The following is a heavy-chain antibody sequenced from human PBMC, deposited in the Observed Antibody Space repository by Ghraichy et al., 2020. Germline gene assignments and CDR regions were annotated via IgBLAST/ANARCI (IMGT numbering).Heavy chain of an antibody. CDR1: GYTLTELS. Sequence: ASVKVSCKVSGYTLTELSMHWVRQAPGKGLEWMGGFDPEDGETIYAQKFQGRVTMTEDTSTDTAYMELSSLRSEDTAVYYCATEECSSTSCYTNYYYGMDVWGQGTTVTVSS. D-gene: IGHD2-2*02. V-gene: IGHV1-24*01. CDR3: ATEECSSTSCYTNYYYGMDV. J-gene: IGHJ6*02. CDR2: FDPEDGET.